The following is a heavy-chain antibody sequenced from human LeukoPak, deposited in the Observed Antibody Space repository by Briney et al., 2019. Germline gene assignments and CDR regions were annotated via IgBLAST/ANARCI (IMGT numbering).Heavy chain of an antibody. Sequence: GGSLRLSCAPSGFTFNNVWMSWVRQAPGKGLEWVGRIKSRTDGGTTDYAATGRGRFTISRDESKNTLYLQMNSLKTEDTAVYYCTTIWPDYWGQGTLVTVSS. D-gene: IGHD3-16*01. V-gene: IGHV3-15*01. CDR3: TTIWPDY. CDR2: IKSRTDGGTT. J-gene: IGHJ4*02. CDR1: GFTFNNVW.